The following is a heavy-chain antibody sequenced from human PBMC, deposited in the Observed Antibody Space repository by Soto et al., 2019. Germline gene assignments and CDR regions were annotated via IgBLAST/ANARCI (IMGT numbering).Heavy chain of an antibody. CDR1: GFTFSSYA. D-gene: IGHD5-12*01. Sequence: PGGSLRLSCAASGFTFSSYAMHWVRQAPGKGLEWVAVISYDGSNKYYADSVKGRFTISRDNSKNTLYLQMNSLRAEDTAVYYCARERWLQLPYYYYYGMDVWGQGTTVTVSS. V-gene: IGHV3-30-3*01. CDR2: ISYDGSNK. J-gene: IGHJ6*02. CDR3: ARERWLQLPYYYYYGMDV.